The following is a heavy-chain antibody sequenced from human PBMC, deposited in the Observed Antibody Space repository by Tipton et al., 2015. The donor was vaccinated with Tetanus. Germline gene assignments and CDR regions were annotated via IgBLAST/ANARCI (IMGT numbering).Heavy chain of an antibody. CDR1: RGPISSYY. CDR2: ISNGNT. D-gene: IGHD6-19*01. J-gene: IGHJ4*02. V-gene: IGHV4-4*07. CDR3: ARGSGWADF. Sequence: TLSLTCTVSRGPISSYYWSWIRQPAGKGLEWVGHISNGNTDYSTSLKSRVTLSVDLSKNQFSLQLRAVTAADTAVYYCARGSGWADFWGQGTQVTVSS.